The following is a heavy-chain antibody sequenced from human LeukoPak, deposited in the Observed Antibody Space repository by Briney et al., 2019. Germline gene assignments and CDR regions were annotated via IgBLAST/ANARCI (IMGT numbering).Heavy chain of an antibody. CDR1: GGSIRSYY. D-gene: IGHD5-18*01. CDR3: AREVYSYGLAGLYYFDY. J-gene: IGHJ4*02. V-gene: IGHV4-59*01. Sequence: SETLSLTCTVSGGSIRSYYWSWIRQPPGKGLEWIGYIYYSGSTNYNPSLKSRVTISVDTSKNQFSLKLSSVTAADTAVYYCAREVYSYGLAGLYYFDYWGQGTLVTVSS. CDR2: IYYSGST.